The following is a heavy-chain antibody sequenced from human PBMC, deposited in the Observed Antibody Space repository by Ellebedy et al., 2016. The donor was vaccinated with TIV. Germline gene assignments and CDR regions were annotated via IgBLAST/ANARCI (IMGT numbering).Heavy chain of an antibody. J-gene: IGHJ4*02. D-gene: IGHD3-10*01. CDR3: SRAGYGSGSYYKGVDY. CDR1: GFPFGDYA. V-gene: IGHV3-49*03. Sequence: GESLKISCTPSGFPFGDYAMSWFRQAPGKGLEWVGFIRSKAYGGTTGYAASVKGRFTISRDDSKSIAYLQMNSLKTEDTAVYYCSRAGYGSGSYYKGVDYWGQGTLVTVSS. CDR2: IRSKAYGGTT.